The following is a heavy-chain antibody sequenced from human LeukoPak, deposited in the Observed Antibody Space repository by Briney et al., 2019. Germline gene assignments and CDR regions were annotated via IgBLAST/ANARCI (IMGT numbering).Heavy chain of an antibody. CDR3: VPDGNS. D-gene: IGHD5-24*01. V-gene: IGHV3-11*01. Sequence: GGSLRLSCAASGFIFRDYYMSWIRQAPGKGLEWISYISHSSSTIHYADSVRGRFTISRDNAKSSLYLQMNSLRAEDTAVYYCVPDGNSWGQGTLVTVSS. J-gene: IGHJ4*02. CDR2: ISHSSSTI. CDR1: GFIFRDYY.